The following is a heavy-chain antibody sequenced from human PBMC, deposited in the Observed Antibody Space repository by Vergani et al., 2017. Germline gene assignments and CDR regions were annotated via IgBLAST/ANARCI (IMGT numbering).Heavy chain of an antibody. CDR1: GYIFTDYA. CDR2: IDTNTGKP. CDR3: ARHSRADY. Sequence: VQLVQSGAEVKKPGASVQVSCKASGYIFTDYAINWVRQAPGQGLEWMGWIDTNTGKPTYAQGFVGRFVFSLDTSVSTAYLHISSLKTDDTAVYYCARHSRADYWGQGTLVTVSS. D-gene: IGHD6-19*01. J-gene: IGHJ4*02. V-gene: IGHV7-4-1*02.